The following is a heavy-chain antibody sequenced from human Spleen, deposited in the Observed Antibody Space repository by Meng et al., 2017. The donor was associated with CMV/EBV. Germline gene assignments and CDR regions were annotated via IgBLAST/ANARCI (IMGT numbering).Heavy chain of an antibody. CDR2: IRYDGTNK. CDR1: GFNFSTYG. D-gene: IGHD1-26*01. CDR3: AREVGTYGL. J-gene: IGHJ4*02. Sequence: GESLKISCAGSGFNFSTYGMHWVRQAPGKGLEWVSFIRYDGTNKYYLDSVKGRFTISRDDSKITVYLQMHRLRSDDTAVYFCAREVGTYGLWGQGSLVTVSS. V-gene: IGHV3-30*02.